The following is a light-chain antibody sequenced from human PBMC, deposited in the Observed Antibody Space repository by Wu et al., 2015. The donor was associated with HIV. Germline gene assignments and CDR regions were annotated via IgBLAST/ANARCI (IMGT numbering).Light chain of an antibody. CDR1: QSISSW. CDR3: QQYNSYQYS. J-gene: IGKJ2*03. CDR2: KAS. V-gene: IGKV1-5*03. Sequence: DIQMTQSPSTLSAFVGDRVNITCRASQSISSWLAWYQQKPGKAPKLLIYKASSLESGVPSRFSGSGSGTEFTLTISSLQPDDFATYYCQQYNSYQYSFGQGTKLEIK.